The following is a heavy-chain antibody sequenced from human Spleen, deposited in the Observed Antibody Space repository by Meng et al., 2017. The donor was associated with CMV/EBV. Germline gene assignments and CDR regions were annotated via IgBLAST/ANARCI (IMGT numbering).Heavy chain of an antibody. CDR3: AGWAAKGYTTGPFDL. Sequence: QVQLVKSGAEVKKPGSSVKASCKASGGTFSSYAISWVRQAPGQGLEWMGGIIPIFGTANYAQKFQGRVTITADESTSTAYMELSRLRSDDTAVYYCAGWAAKGYTTGPFDLWGRGTLVTVSS. D-gene: IGHD2-15*01. V-gene: IGHV1-69*12. CDR1: GGTFSSYA. J-gene: IGHJ2*01. CDR2: IIPIFGTA.